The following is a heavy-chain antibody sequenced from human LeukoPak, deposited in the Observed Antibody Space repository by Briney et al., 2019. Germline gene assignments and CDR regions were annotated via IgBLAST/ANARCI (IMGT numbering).Heavy chain of an antibody. J-gene: IGHJ3*02. D-gene: IGHD5-24*01. CDR3: ARHERDVSLDHALDI. CDR2: IYYSGST. V-gene: IGHV4-59*08. Sequence: SETLSLTCSISGVSLNSYYWSWIRQPPGKGLEWIGYIYYSGSTSYNPSLKSRITIFLDQSKNQFSLNLRSVTAADTAVYYCARHERDVSLDHALDIWGQGTMVTVSS. CDR1: GVSLNSYY.